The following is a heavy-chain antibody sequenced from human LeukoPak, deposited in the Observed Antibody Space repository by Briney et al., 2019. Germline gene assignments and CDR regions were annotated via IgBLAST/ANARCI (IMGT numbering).Heavy chain of an antibody. CDR2: LNPNTGGT. CDR3: AITTMTTAFAY. D-gene: IGHD4-17*01. V-gene: IGHV1-2*02. Sequence: VASVKVSCKASGYTFSDYYFHWVRQAPGQGLEWMGWLNPNTGGTNYSQNFQGRVTMTRETSISTAFMELRRLTSDDTAVYFCAITTMTTAFAYWGQGTRVTVSS. CDR1: GYTFSDYY. J-gene: IGHJ4*02.